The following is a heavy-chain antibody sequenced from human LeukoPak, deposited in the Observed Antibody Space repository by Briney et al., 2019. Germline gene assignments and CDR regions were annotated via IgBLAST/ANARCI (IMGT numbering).Heavy chain of an antibody. J-gene: IGHJ4*02. CDR1: GGSISSSSYY. Sequence: SETLSLTCTVSGGSISSSSYYWGWIRQPPGKGLEWIGSIYYSGSTYYNPSLKSRVTISVETSKNEFSLKLRSVTAADTAVYYCARVTGYRIEVYFDYWGQGTLVTVSS. CDR3: ARVTGYRIEVYFDY. D-gene: IGHD6-13*01. V-gene: IGHV4-39*07. CDR2: IYYSGST.